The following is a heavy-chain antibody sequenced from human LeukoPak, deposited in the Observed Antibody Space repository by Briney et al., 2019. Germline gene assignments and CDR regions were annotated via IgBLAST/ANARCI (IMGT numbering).Heavy chain of an antibody. J-gene: IGHJ4*02. CDR1: GGSISNYY. Sequence: SETLSLTCTVSGGSISNYYWSWIRQPPGKGLEWIGNIYDSGSTNYNPSLKSRVTISVYTSKNQFSLKLNSVTAADTAVYYCARHGRRYSNYLNPYYFDYWGQGTLVTVSS. V-gene: IGHV4-59*08. CDR2: IYDSGST. D-gene: IGHD4-11*01. CDR3: ARHGRRYSNYLNPYYFDY.